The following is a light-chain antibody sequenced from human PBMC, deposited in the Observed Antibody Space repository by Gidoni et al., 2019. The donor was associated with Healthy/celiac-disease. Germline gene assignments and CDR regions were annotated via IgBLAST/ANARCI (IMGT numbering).Light chain of an antibody. CDR3: QQSYSTPIT. V-gene: IGKV1-39*01. CDR2: AAS. J-gene: IGKJ4*01. CDR1: QSISSY. Sequence: DSQMTQSPSSLSASVGDRVTITCRASQSISSYLNWYQQKPGKAPKLLIYAASSLQSGVPSSFSGSGSGTDFTLTISSLQPEDFATYYCQQSYSTPITFGGWTKVEIK.